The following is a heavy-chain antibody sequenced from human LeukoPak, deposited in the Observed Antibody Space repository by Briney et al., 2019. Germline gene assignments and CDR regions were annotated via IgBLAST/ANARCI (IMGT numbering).Heavy chain of an antibody. Sequence: PGGSLRLSCAASGFTFDDYGMSWVRQAPGKGLEWVSGINWNGGSTGYADSVKGRFTISRDNAKNSLYLQMNSLRAEDTALYHCARGYTYYGDYIYYYYGMDVWGQGTTVTVSS. CDR3: ARGYTYYGDYIYYYYGMDV. CDR1: GFTFDDYG. J-gene: IGHJ6*02. D-gene: IGHD4-17*01. CDR2: INWNGGST. V-gene: IGHV3-20*01.